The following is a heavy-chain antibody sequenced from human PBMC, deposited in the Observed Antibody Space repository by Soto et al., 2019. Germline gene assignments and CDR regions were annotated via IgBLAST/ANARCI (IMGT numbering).Heavy chain of an antibody. D-gene: IGHD5-12*01. J-gene: IGHJ6*02. CDR1: GYTFTRSG. V-gene: IGHV1-18*01. Sequence: VQLVQSGAEVKKPGASVKVSCKASGYTFTRSGISWVRQAPGQGPEWMGWISSYNGDTNYAQTFQGRVTMTTDTSTRTAYMELRSLRSDDTAVYYCAREGVAPYYYYGMDVWGQGTPVTVSS. CDR3: AREGVAPYYYYGMDV. CDR2: ISSYNGDT.